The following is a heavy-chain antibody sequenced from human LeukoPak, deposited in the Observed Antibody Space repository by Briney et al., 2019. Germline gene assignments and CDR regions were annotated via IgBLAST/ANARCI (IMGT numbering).Heavy chain of an antibody. J-gene: IGHJ4*02. V-gene: IGHV3-49*04. CDR3: ATVGRSSWYADY. Sequence: GGSLRLSCAASGFTFRSFVMHWVRQAPGKGLEWVGFIRNKAYGGTTEYAASVKGRFTISRDDSKSIAYLQLNSLKTEDTAVYYCATVGRSSWYADYWGQGTLVTVSS. D-gene: IGHD6-13*01. CDR2: IRNKAYGGTT. CDR1: GFTFRSFV.